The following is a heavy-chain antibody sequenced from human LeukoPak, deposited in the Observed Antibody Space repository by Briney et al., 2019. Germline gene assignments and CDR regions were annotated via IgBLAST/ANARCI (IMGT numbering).Heavy chain of an antibody. Sequence: GESLKISCKGSGYSFTRYWIGWVRQMPGKGLEWMGIIYPGDSDTRYSPSFQGQVTISADKSISTTYLQWSSLKASDTAMYYCARSEQSYYYGSGSRKYYYYYMDVWGKGTTVTVSS. J-gene: IGHJ6*03. CDR1: GYSFTRYW. V-gene: IGHV5-51*01. D-gene: IGHD3-10*01. CDR3: ARSEQSYYYGSGSRKYYYYYMDV. CDR2: IYPGDSDT.